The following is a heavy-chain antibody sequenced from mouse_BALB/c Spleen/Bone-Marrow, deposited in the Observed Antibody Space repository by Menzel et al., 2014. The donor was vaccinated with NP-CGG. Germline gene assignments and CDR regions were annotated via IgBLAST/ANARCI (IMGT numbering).Heavy chain of an antibody. CDR2: ILPGSGSI. CDR1: GYTFSSYW. CDR3: ASPIDYGNYGFAY. V-gene: IGHV1-9*01. J-gene: IGHJ3*01. D-gene: IGHD2-1*01. Sequence: VQLQQSGAELMKPGASVKISCKATGYTFSSYWLEWVKQRPGHGLEWIGEILPGSGSIKYNEKFKGKATFTADTSSNTAYMQLSSLTSEDSAVYYCASPIDYGNYGFAYWGQGTLVTVSA.